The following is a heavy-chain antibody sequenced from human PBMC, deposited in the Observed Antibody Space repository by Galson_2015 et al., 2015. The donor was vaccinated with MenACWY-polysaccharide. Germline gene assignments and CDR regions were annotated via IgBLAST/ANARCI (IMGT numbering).Heavy chain of an antibody. J-gene: IGHJ4*02. V-gene: IGHV4-34*01. Sequence: LTCAVYGGSFTNYFWTWIRQSPEKGLEWIAEINHAGRTTYNPTLRSRVTVSVDPSKNQFSINLTSVTAADTAVYYCARAWSSGYYSDYWSQGIPVTISS. CDR2: INHAGRT. CDR1: GGSFTNYF. D-gene: IGHD3-22*01. CDR3: ARAWSSGYYSDY.